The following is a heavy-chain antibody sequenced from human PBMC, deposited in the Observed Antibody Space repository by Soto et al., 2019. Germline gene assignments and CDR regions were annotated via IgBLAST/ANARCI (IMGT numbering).Heavy chain of an antibody. J-gene: IGHJ2*01. CDR2: ITATGDRA. Sequence: EVHLLESGGGLVQPGGSLRLSCAASGLTFRNYAMGWVRQAPGKGLEWVSAITATGDRAQYIASVRGRFTISRDNSQNTLYMQMNSLRAEDTAVYYCAKDLRGPEAGTWYFDLWGRGSLVTVSS. CDR3: AKDLRGPEAGTWYFDL. CDR1: GLTFRNYA. V-gene: IGHV3-23*01. D-gene: IGHD6-13*01.